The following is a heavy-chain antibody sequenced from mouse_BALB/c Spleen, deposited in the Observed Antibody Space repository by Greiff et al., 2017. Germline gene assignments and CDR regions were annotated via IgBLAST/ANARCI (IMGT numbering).Heavy chain of an antibody. CDR2: ILPGSGST. CDR3: ARMGLLQGYAMDY. CDR1: GYTFSSYW. D-gene: IGHD2-3*01. Sequence: QVQLQQSGAELMKPGASVKISCKATGYTFSSYWIEWVKQRPGHGLEWIGEILPGSGSTNYNEKFKGKATFTADTSSNTAYMQLSSLTSEDSAVYYCARMGLLQGYAMDYWGQGTSVTVSS. V-gene: IGHV1-9*01. J-gene: IGHJ4*01.